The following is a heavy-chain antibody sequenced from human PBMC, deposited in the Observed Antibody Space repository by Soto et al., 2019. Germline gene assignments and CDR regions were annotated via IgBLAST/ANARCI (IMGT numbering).Heavy chain of an antibody. CDR3: SKYSGSPTIPAA. Sequence: ASVKVSCKASGYTFTDYHLHWVRQAPGQGLEWMGWINPYNGGTNSAPKFHDRVTLTTNMAYLLMNSLKTEDTAIYYCSKYSGSPTIPAALGQGTLVTV. V-gene: IGHV1-2*02. CDR1: GYTFTDYH. CDR2: INPYNGGT. D-gene: IGHD1-26*01. J-gene: IGHJ5*02.